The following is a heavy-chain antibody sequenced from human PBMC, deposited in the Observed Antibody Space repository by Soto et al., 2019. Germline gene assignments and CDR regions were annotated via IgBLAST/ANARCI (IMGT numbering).Heavy chain of an antibody. V-gene: IGHV4-4*07. Sequence: SATLSLTCTFSGASIIGYYWSWIRQSAGKGLEWIGRIYATGTTDYNPSLKSRVMMSVDTSKKQFSLKLRSVTAADTAVYYWVRDGTKTLRDWVDPWGQGISVTVS. D-gene: IGHD1-1*01. CDR2: IYATGTT. CDR3: VRDGTKTLRDWVDP. CDR1: GASIIGYY. J-gene: IGHJ5*02.